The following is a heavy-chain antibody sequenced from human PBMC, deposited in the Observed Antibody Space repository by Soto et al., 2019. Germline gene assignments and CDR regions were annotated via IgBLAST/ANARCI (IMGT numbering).Heavy chain of an antibody. D-gene: IGHD5-12*01. Sequence: QVQLVQSGAEVKKPESSVKVSCKAPGGTFSTYAISWVRQAPGQGLEWMGGIIPMFGTANYAQRFQDRVTITADESTNTVYMELSSLRSEDTAVYFCASGIQLXLRRINNGYSGWGQGTLVTVSS. J-gene: IGHJ4*02. V-gene: IGHV1-69*12. CDR3: ASGIQLXLRRINNGYSG. CDR2: IIPMFGTA. CDR1: GGTFSTYA.